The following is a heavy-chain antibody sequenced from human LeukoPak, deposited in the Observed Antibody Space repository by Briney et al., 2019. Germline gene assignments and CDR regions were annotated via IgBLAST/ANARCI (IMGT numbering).Heavy chain of an antibody. CDR1: GFIFSSYW. D-gene: IGHD2-21*02. CDR3: ARARGGDSLFDY. CDR2: INSDGSST. J-gene: IGHJ4*02. V-gene: IGHV3-74*01. Sequence: GGSLRLFCAASGFIFSSYWMHWVRQAPGKGLVWVSRINSDGSSTSYADSVKGRLTISRENAKNTLYLQMNSLRAEDTAVYYCARARGGDSLFDYWGQGTLVTVSS.